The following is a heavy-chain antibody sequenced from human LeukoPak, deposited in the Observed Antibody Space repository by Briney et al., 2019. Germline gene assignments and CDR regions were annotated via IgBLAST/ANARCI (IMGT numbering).Heavy chain of an antibody. CDR1: GGSFSGYY. V-gene: IGHV4-34*01. J-gene: IGHJ4*02. Sequence: SETLSLTCAVYGGSFSGYYWSWIRQPPGKGLEWIGEINHSGSTNYNPSLKSRVTISVDTSKNQFSLRLSSVTAADTAVYYCAVLGDGFDYWGQGTLVTVSS. CDR2: INHSGST. CDR3: AVLGDGFDY. D-gene: IGHD3-3*01.